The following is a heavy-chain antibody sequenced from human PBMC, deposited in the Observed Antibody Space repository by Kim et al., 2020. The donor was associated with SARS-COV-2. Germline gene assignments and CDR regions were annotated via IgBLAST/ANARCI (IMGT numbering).Heavy chain of an antibody. J-gene: IGHJ4*02. D-gene: IGHD3-10*01. CDR1: GFTFSTYN. Sequence: GGSLRLSCSASGFTFSTYNMHWVRQAPGKGLQYVSGINTNGGSTYYTDSVKGRFTISRDNSKNTLYLQMSSLRTEDTAVYYCYVSGTYIHWGQGTLVTVSS. CDR3: YVSGTYIH. CDR2: INTNGGST. V-gene: IGHV3-64D*06.